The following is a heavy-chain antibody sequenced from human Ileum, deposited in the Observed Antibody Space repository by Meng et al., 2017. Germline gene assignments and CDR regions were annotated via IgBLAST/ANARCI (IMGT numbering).Heavy chain of an antibody. CDR1: SGSISRNTY. J-gene: IGHJ4*02. CDR3: ARHGGYSQDF. D-gene: IGHD4-23*01. CDR2: ISHSGSA. V-gene: IGHV4-4*02. Sequence: VQLQGPGPGLVRPSGSLSLPCAVSSGSISRNTYWSWVRQPPGKGLEWIGQISHSGSAYYNPSLKSRVTMSVDKSKSQFSLMLTSVTAADTAIYYCARHGGYSQDFWGQGTLVTVSS.